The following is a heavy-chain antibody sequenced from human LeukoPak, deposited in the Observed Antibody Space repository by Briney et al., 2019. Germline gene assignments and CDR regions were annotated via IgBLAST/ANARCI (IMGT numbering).Heavy chain of an antibody. D-gene: IGHD4-23*01. CDR1: GGTFSSYT. V-gene: IGHV1-69*02. J-gene: IGHJ4*01. Sequence: GASVKVSCKAPGGTFSSYTISWVRQAPGQGLEWMGRIIPILGIANYAQKFQGRVTITADKSTSTAYMELSSLRSEDTAVYHCARGPLFGATVVGLFDYWGQEPWSPSPQ. CDR3: ARGPLFGATVVGLFDY. CDR2: IIPILGIA.